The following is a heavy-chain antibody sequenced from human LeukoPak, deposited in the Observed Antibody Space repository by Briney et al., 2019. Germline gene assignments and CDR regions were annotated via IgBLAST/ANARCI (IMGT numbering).Heavy chain of an antibody. CDR3: ASHGDYLGYFDY. D-gene: IGHD4-17*01. Sequence: PSETLSLTCIVSGDSISSSRYYWSWIRQPPGKGLEWIGYIYYSGSTNYNPSLKSRVTISVDTSKNQFSLKLSSVTAADTAVYYCASHGDYLGYFDYWGQGTLVTVSS. CDR1: GDSISSSRYY. V-gene: IGHV4-61*01. J-gene: IGHJ4*02. CDR2: IYYSGST.